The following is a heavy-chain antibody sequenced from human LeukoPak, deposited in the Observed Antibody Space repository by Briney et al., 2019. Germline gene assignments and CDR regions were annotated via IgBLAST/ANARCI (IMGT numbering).Heavy chain of an antibody. CDR1: GFTFSSYE. V-gene: IGHV3-48*03. D-gene: IGHD3-10*01. Sequence: GGSLRLSCAASGFTFSSYEMNWVRQAPGKGLEWVSYISSSGSTIYYADSVKGRFTISRDNARNSLELQMNSLRVEDTAVYYCAKVAKYYYGSETYYFFEQWGQGTPVTASS. CDR3: AKVAKYYYGSETYYFFEQ. CDR2: ISSSGSTI. J-gene: IGHJ4*02.